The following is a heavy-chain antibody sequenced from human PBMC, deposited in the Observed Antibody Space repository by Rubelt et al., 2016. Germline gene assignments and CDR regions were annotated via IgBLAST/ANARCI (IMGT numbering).Heavy chain of an antibody. J-gene: IGHJ5*02. Sequence: QVQLVQSGAEVKKPGASVKVSCKASGYTFTSYYMHWVRQAPGHGLEWMGIINPSGGSTSYAQKFQCRVTMTRDRSTSTVYMELSSLRSEDTAVYYGARSPRYDFEDNWFDPWGQGTLVTVSS. V-gene: IGHV1-46*01. D-gene: IGHD3-3*01. CDR2: INPSGGST. CDR1: GYTFTSYY. CDR3: ARSPRYDFEDNWFDP.